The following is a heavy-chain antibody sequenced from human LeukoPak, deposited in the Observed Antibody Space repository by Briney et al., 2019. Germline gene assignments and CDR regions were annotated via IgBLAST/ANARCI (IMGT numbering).Heavy chain of an antibody. D-gene: IGHD3-3*01. V-gene: IGHV4-31*03. J-gene: IGHJ3*02. CDR1: GGSISSGGYY. CDR2: IYYSGST. Sequence: SETLSLTCTVSGGSISSGGYYWSWIRQHPGKGLEWIGYIYYSGSTYYNPSLKSRVTIPVDTSKNQFSLKLSSVTAADTAVYYCARGPPLYDFWSGYYLDAFDIWGQGTMVTVSS. CDR3: ARGPPLYDFWSGYYLDAFDI.